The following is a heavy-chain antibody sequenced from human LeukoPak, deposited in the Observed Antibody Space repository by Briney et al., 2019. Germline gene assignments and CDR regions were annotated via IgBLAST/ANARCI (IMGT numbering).Heavy chain of an antibody. D-gene: IGHD6-13*01. CDR2: TYYRSRWYN. Sequence: SQTLSLTCVISGDSVSSNRSAWNWIRQSPSRGLEWLVRTYYRSRWYNDYALSVKSRITINPDTSKNQFSLQLNSVTAEDTAVYYCARGGYSSSWSFDYWGQGSLVTVSS. CDR3: ARGGYSSSWSFDY. CDR1: GDSVSSNRSA. J-gene: IGHJ4*02. V-gene: IGHV6-1*01.